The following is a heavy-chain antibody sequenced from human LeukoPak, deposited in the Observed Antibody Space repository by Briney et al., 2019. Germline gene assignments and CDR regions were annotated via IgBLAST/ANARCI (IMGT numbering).Heavy chain of an antibody. D-gene: IGHD3-3*01. CDR1: GYTFTSYY. CDR3: ARCLTQKTTIFGVVTDLFPYGMDV. CDR2: INPSGGSP. J-gene: IGHJ6*02. Sequence: ASVKVSCKASGYTFTSYYMHWVRQAPGQGLEWMGLINPSGGSPSYAPKFQGRVTMTRDTSTSTVYMELSSLRSEDTAVYYCARCLTQKTTIFGVVTDLFPYGMDVWGQGTTVTVSS. V-gene: IGHV1-46*01.